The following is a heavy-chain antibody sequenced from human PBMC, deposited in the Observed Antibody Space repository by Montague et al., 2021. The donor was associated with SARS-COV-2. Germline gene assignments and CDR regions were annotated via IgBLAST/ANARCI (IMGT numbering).Heavy chain of an antibody. CDR1: GGSITNHY. CDR2: MHYTGST. D-gene: IGHD1-14*01. J-gene: IGHJ4*02. V-gene: IGHV4-4*07. CDR3: ARDRFDVGVGGQGTIDY. Sequence: SETLSLTCSVSGGSITNHYWTWIRQPAGKGLEWIGRMHYTGSTNYSPFFNSRLTISADTSKNQFSLKLTSVTAADTAIYFCARDRFDVGVGGQGTIDYWGQGTLVTVSS.